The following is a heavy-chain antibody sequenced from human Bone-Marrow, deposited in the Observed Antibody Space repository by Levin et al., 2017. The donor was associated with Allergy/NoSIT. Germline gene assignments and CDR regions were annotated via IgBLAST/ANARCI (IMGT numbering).Heavy chain of an antibody. D-gene: IGHD3-16*02. J-gene: IGHJ4*02. CDR2: IRGSDGRT. CDR3: ARGFGMITFGGVIAYDH. V-gene: IGHV3-23*01. Sequence: GGSLRLSCEFSGFTFTDYAVGWVRQAPGKGLEWVSRIRGSDGRTFYADSVKGRFSISRDTSKNPVSLQMNGLRGEDTARYYCARGFGMITFGGVIAYDHWGQGTLVTVSS. CDR1: GFTFTDYA.